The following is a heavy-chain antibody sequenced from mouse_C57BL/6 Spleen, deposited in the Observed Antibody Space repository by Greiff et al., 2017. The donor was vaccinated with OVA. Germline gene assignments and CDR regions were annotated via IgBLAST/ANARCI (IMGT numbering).Heavy chain of an antibody. CDR3: ARSGDYDYPWFAY. D-gene: IGHD2-4*01. V-gene: IGHV1-39*01. Sequence: VQLKESGPELVKPGASVKISCKASGYSFTDYNMNWVKQSNGKSLEWIGVINPNYGTTSYNQKFKGKATLTVDQSSSTAYMQLNSLTSEDSAVYYCARSGDYDYPWFAYWGQGTLVTVSA. CDR1: GYSFTDYN. CDR2: INPNYGTT. J-gene: IGHJ3*01.